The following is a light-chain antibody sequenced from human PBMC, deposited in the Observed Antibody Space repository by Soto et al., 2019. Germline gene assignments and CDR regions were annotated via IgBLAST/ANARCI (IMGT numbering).Light chain of an antibody. Sequence: IQVTQSPSSLSASVGDRVTITCRATQSISTYLNWYVQRPGRAPKLLICASSTLQSGVPSRFSGRGSGADFTLTISSLQPEDFATYYCQQSYSTPYTFGQGTKLEIE. V-gene: IGKV1-39*01. CDR2: ASS. CDR1: QSISTY. CDR3: QQSYSTPYT. J-gene: IGKJ2*01.